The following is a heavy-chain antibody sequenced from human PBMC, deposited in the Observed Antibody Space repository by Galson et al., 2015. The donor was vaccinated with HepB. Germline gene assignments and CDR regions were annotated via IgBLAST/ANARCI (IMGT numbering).Heavy chain of an antibody. D-gene: IGHD4-17*01. V-gene: IGHV1-3*01. CDR3: AREIGYGDFTFDP. CDR2: INAGNGNT. Sequence: SVKVSCKASGYTFTSYAMHWVRQAPGQRLEWMGWINAGNGNTKYSQKFQGRVTITRDTSASTAYMELSSLRSEDTAVYYCAREIGYGDFTFDPWGQGTLVTVSS. J-gene: IGHJ5*02. CDR1: GYTFTSYA.